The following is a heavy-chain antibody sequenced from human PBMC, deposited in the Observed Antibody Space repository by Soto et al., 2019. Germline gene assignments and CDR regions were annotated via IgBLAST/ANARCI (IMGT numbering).Heavy chain of an antibody. D-gene: IGHD3-3*01. Sequence: SETLSVTCTVSGGSISSYYWSWIRQPAGKGLEWIGRIYTSGSTNYNPSLKSRVTMSVDTSKNQFSLKLSSVTAADTAVYYCARVGYDFCSGYYYSFDYWGQGTLVIVSS. CDR1: GGSISSYY. CDR2: IYTSGST. CDR3: ARVGYDFCSGYYYSFDY. J-gene: IGHJ4*02. V-gene: IGHV4-4*07.